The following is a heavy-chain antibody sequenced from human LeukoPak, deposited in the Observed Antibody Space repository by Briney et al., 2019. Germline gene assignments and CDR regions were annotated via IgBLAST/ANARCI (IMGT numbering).Heavy chain of an antibody. CDR3: ATGRGSENY. CDR1: GGSISSSSYY. CDR2: IYYSGST. V-gene: IGHV4-39*07. J-gene: IGHJ4*02. Sequence: SETLSLTCTVSGGSISSSSYYWGWIRQPPGKGLEWIGSIYYSGSTYYNPSLKSRVTMSVDTSRNQFSLKLTSVTAADTALYYCATGRGSENYWGQGTLVTVSS. D-gene: IGHD3-10*01.